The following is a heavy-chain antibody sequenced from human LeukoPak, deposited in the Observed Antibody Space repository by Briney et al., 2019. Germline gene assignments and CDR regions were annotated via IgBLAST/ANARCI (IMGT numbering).Heavy chain of an antibody. V-gene: IGHV4-59*01. J-gene: IGHJ4*02. D-gene: IGHD3-10*01. CDR2: IYYSGTT. CDR1: GSSFSGYY. Sequence: SETLSLTCTVSGSSFSGYYWSWIRQPPGKGLEWIGYIYYSGTTKYNPSLKSRVTISLDTSKNQFSLKLSSVTAADTALYYCVSEGSGSRFVDYWGQGTLVTVSS. CDR3: VSEGSGSRFVDY.